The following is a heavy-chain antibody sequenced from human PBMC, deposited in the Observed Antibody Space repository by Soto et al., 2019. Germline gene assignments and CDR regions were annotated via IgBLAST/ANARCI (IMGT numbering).Heavy chain of an antibody. CDR1: GFNFSSYW. D-gene: IGHD4-17*01. CDR2: TKRDASET. V-gene: IGHV3-7*01. J-gene: IGHJ6*02. CDR3: ARPPVKGIHV. Sequence: PGGSLRLSCEGTGFNFSSYWMHWVRQAPGKGLEWAANTKRDASETYYADSVKGRFTISRDNTKNSLYLQMNSLRVEDTAVYYCARPPVKGIHVWGQGTTVTVSS.